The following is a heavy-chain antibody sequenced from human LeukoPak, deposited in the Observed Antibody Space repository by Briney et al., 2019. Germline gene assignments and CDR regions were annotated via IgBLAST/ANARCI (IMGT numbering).Heavy chain of an antibody. Sequence: GGSLRLSCAASGFTFSSYAMSWVRQAPGKGLEWVSAISDRGGGTYYADSVKGRFTISRDNSKNTVYLQMNSLRAEDTAVYNCAKVRDSGSHSHYYGMDVWGQGTTVTVSS. CDR2: ISDRGGGT. V-gene: IGHV3-23*01. J-gene: IGHJ6*02. CDR3: AKVRDSGSHSHYYGMDV. CDR1: GFTFSSYA. D-gene: IGHD1-26*01.